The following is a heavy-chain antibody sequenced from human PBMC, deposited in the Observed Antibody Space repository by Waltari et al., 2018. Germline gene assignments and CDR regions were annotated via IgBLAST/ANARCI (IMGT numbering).Heavy chain of an antibody. Sequence: QLQVQESGPGLVKPSETLSLTCTVSGGAITTTNYYWGWIRQPPGKGLEWIGSIYYNGNTYYTPSLKSRVTISADTSKNQFSLNLNSVTAADTAVYYCASLLTGDWGQGVLVTVSS. V-gene: IGHV4-39*01. J-gene: IGHJ4*02. D-gene: IGHD3-9*01. CDR3: ASLLTGD. CDR2: IYYNGNT. CDR1: GGAITTTNYY.